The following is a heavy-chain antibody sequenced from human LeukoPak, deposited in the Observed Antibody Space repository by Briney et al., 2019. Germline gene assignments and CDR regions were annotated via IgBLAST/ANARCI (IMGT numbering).Heavy chain of an antibody. CDR1: GFTFSSYC. V-gene: IGHV3-7*03. D-gene: IGHD3-22*01. CDR2: IKQDGSEK. CDR3: ARVEWLLLLFDY. J-gene: IGHJ4*02. Sequence: GGSLRLSCAASGFTFSSYCMSWVRQAPGKGLEWVATIKQDGSEKYYVDSVKGRFTISRDNAKNSLYLQMNSLRAEDTAVYYCARVEWLLLLFDYWGQGTLVTVSS.